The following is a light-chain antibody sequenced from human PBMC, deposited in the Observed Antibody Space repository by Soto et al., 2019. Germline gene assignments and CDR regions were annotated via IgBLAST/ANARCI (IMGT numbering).Light chain of an antibody. CDR1: QSISSN. J-gene: IGKJ3*01. CDR3: QQYTTSPFT. CDR2: GAS. Sequence: EVVMTQSPATLSVSPGERATLSCRASQSISSNLAWYKQKPGQAPRLLIYGASNRATGIPDRFSGSGSGTDFTLTISRLEPEDFAVYYCQQYTTSPFTFGPGTKVDIK. V-gene: IGKV3D-15*02.